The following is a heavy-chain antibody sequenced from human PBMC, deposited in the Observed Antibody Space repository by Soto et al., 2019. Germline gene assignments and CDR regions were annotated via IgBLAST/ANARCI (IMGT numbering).Heavy chain of an antibody. Sequence: SETLSLTCAVSGGSISSGGYSWSWVRQPPGKGLEWIGYIYHSGSTYYNPSLKSRVTISVDRSKNQFSLKLSSVTAADTAVYYCAREEQAYCGGDCRYNWFDPWGQGTLVTVSS. J-gene: IGHJ5*02. D-gene: IGHD2-21*02. V-gene: IGHV4-30-2*01. CDR3: AREEQAYCGGDCRYNWFDP. CDR2: IYHSGST. CDR1: GGSISSGGYS.